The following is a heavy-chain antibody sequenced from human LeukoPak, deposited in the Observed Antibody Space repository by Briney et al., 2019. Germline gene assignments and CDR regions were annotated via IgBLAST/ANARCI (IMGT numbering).Heavy chain of an antibody. CDR3: AKAAFSRTSYFDY. CDR1: GFTFSTYT. D-gene: IGHD3-3*02. CDR2: ISGSGGNT. J-gene: IGHJ4*02. V-gene: IGHV3-23*01. Sequence: PGGSLRLSCAASGFTFSTYTMSWVRQAAGKGLDWVSAISGSGGNTYYADSVKGRFTISRDNSKNTLYLQMDSLRADDTAVYYCAKAAFSRTSYFDYWGQGTLVTASS.